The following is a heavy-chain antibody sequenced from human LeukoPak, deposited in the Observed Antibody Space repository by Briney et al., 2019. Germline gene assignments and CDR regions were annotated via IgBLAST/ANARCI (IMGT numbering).Heavy chain of an antibody. CDR1: GFTFSSYW. V-gene: IGHV3-7*01. J-gene: IGHJ2*01. CDR2: IKQDGSEK. CDR3: ARNDYGDYGPPGYFDL. D-gene: IGHD4-17*01. Sequence: PGGSLRLSCAASGFTFSSYWMSWVRQAPGKGLEWVANIKQDGSEKYYVDSVKGRFTISRDNAKNSLYLQMNSLRAEDTAGYYCARNDYGDYGPPGYFDLWGRGTLVTVSS.